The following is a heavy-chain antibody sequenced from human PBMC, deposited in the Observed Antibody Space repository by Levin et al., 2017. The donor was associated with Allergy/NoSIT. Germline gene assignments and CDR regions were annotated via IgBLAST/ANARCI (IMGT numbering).Heavy chain of an antibody. V-gene: IGHV4-59*01. CDR1: GGSISSYY. D-gene: IGHD1-14*01. J-gene: IGHJ6*02. CDR3: ARWYNDYYGVDV. CDR2: IYNSGRT. Sequence: SETLSLTCTVSGGSISSYYWNWIRQSPGKGLEWIGYIYNSGRTNYNPSLKSRVTISVDTSKNQFSLKLSSVTAAETAVYYCARWYNDYYGVDVWGQGTTVTVS.